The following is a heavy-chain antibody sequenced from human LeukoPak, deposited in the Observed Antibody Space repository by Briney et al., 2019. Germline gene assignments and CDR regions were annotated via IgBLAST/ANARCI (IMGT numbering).Heavy chain of an antibody. CDR1: GGSISSYY. CDR2: IHYSGST. D-gene: IGHD2-21*02. Sequence: SETLSLTCTVSGGSISSYYWSWIRQPPGKGLEWIGYIHYSGSTNYNPSLKSRVTISVDTSKNQFSLKLSSVTAADTAVYYCARDTHIVVVTAIRDYYYYYGMDVWGQGTTVTVSS. J-gene: IGHJ6*02. CDR3: ARDTHIVVVTAIRDYYYYYGMDV. V-gene: IGHV4-59*01.